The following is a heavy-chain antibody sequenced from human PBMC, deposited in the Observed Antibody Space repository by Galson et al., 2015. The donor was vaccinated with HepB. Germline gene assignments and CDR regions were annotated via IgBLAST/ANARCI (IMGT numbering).Heavy chain of an antibody. CDR2: INYDSTTT. V-gene: IGHV3-48*04. J-gene: IGHJ4*02. CDR1: GFTFNSNS. CDR3: AGRDHSDSSSYKFEY. D-gene: IGHD3-22*01. Sequence: SLRLSCAASGFTFNSNSMNWVRQAPGKGLEWISYINYDSTTTYYADSVKGRFTISRDNAKNSLYLQMNSLRAEDTAVYYCAGRDHSDSSSYKFEYWGQGTLVSVSS.